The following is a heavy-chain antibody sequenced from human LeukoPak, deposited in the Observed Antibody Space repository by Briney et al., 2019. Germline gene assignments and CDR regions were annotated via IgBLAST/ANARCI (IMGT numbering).Heavy chain of an antibody. CDR2: INPNSGGT. CDR1: GYTFTGYY. CDR3: AREGIPAPLEDSWFDP. J-gene: IGHJ5*02. Sequence: GASVKVSCKASGYTFTGYYMHWVRQAPGQGLEWMGWINPNSGGTNYAQKFQGRVTMTRDTSTSTAYMELSRLRSDDTAIYYCAREGIPAPLEDSWFDPWGQGTLVTVSS. V-gene: IGHV1-2*02. D-gene: IGHD2-2*01.